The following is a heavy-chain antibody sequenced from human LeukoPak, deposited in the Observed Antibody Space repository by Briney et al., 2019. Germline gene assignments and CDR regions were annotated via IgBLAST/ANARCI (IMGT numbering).Heavy chain of an antibody. D-gene: IGHD1-14*01. CDR3: AALYNLSAKWFDP. CDR1: GDSFTAYY. J-gene: IGHJ5*02. Sequence: SETLSLTCSVSGDSFTAYYWSWIRQPPGKGLEYIGYVHYTGSINYHPSLKSRVTISLDTSKNSFSLKMTSVTAADTAVYYCAALYNLSAKWFDPWGQGTLVTVS. V-gene: IGHV4-59*08. CDR2: VHYTGSI.